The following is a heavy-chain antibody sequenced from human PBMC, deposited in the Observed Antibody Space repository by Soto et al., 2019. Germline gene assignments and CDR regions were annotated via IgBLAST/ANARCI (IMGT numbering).Heavy chain of an antibody. D-gene: IGHD5-12*01. Sequence: GGSLRLSCAASGFTFSSYAMSWVRQAPGKGLEWVSAISGSGGSTYYADSVKGRFTISRDNSKNTLYLQMNSRRAEDTAVYYCAKDISAGYSGYGDYWGQGTLVTVSS. CDR2: ISGSGGST. CDR1: GFTFSSYA. CDR3: AKDISAGYSGYGDY. V-gene: IGHV3-23*01. J-gene: IGHJ4*02.